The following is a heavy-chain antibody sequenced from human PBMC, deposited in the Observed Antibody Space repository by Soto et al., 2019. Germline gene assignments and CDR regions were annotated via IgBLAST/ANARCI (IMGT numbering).Heavy chain of an antibody. CDR2: IYSGGST. CDR1: GFTVSSNY. Sequence: EVQLVESGGSLVQPGGSLRLSCAASGFTVSSNYMSWVRQAPGKGLEWVSVIYSGGSTYYADSVKGRFTISRDNSKNTLYLQMNSLRAEDTAVYYCARDRIPTGMDVWGQGTTVTVSS. V-gene: IGHV3-66*01. J-gene: IGHJ6*02. CDR3: ARDRIPTGMDV.